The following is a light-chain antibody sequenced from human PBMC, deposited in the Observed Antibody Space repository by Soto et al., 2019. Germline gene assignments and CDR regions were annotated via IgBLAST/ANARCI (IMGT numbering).Light chain of an antibody. V-gene: IGKV3-11*01. CDR2: DAS. J-gene: IGKJ4*01. CDR3: QQRSNWPPDT. Sequence: EIVLTQSPATLSLSPGEKATLSCRASQSVSSYLALYQQKPGQAPRVLIYDASNRATGIPARFSGSGSGTDFTLTISSLEPEDFAVYYCQQRSNWPPDTFGGGTKVEIK. CDR1: QSVSSY.